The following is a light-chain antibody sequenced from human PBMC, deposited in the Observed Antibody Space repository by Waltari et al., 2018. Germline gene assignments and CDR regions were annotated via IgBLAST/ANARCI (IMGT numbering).Light chain of an antibody. CDR3: CSYAGGSTSVV. CDR2: EGS. CDR1: SSDVGISDF. J-gene: IGLJ2*01. V-gene: IGLV2-23*01. Sequence: QSALTQPASVSGSPGQSITISCTETSSDVGISDFVSWPQQHPGKAPKLIIYEGSNRPSGVSNRFSASKSGNTASLTSSGLQPEDEADYYCCSYAGGSTSVVFGGGTKLTVL.